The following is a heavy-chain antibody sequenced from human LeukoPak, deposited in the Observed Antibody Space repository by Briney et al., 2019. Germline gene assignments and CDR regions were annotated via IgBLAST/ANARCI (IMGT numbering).Heavy chain of an antibody. CDR3: ASSGSYRFDY. D-gene: IGHD1-26*01. CDR1: GFTFSSYS. Sequence: GGPLRLSCAASGFTFSSYSMNWVRQAPGKGLEWVSHITASGTAMFYADSVKGRFTISRDNAKNSLYLRMNSLRDEDTAVYYCASSGSYRFDYWGQGTLVTVSS. V-gene: IGHV3-48*02. CDR2: ITASGTAM. J-gene: IGHJ4*02.